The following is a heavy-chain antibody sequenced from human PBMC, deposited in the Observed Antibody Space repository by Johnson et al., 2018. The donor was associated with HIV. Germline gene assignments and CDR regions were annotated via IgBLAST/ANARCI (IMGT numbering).Heavy chain of an antibody. V-gene: IGHV3-30*19. CDR2: ISYDGSNK. Sequence: QMLLVESGGGVVQPGRSLRLSCAASGFTFSSYGMHWVRQAPGKGLEWVAVISYDGSNKYYADSVKGRFTISRDNSKNTLYLQMNSLRAEDTAVYYCARGGRLYYYDSSGPLRAFDIWGQGTMVTVSS. CDR3: ARGGRLYYYDSSGPLRAFDI. J-gene: IGHJ3*02. D-gene: IGHD3-22*01. CDR1: GFTFSSYG.